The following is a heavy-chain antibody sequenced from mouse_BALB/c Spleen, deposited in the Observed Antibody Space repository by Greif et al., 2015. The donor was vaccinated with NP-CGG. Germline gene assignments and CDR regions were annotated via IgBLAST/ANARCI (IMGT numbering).Heavy chain of an antibody. CDR1: VYTFTDYY. Sequence: VQGVESGPELVKPGASVKISCKASVYTFTDYYINWVNQKPGQGLEWIGWIYPGSGNTKYNEKFKGKATLTVDTSSSTAYMQLSSLTSEDTAVYFCARRTGTEAMDYWGQGTSVTVSS. J-gene: IGHJ4*01. D-gene: IGHD4-1*01. CDR2: IYPGSGNT. CDR3: ARRTGTEAMDY. V-gene: IGHV1-84*02.